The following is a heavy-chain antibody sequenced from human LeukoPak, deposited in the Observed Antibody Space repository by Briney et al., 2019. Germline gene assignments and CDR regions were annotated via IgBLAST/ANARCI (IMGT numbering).Heavy chain of an antibody. CDR1: GYTFTSYD. Sequence: GASVKVSCKASGYTFTSYDINWVRQATGQGLEWVGWMNPNSGNTGYAQKFQGRVTITRNTSISTAYMELSSLRSEDTAVYYCARGRRGPIKGWFDPWGQGTLVTVSS. V-gene: IGHV1-8*03. D-gene: IGHD1-1*01. J-gene: IGHJ5*02. CDR3: ARGRRGPIKGWFDP. CDR2: MNPNSGNT.